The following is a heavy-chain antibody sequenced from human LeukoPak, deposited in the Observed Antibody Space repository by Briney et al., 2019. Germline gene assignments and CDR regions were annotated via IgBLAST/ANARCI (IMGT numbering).Heavy chain of an antibody. CDR1: GFTFSNYA. D-gene: IGHD2-21*02. Sequence: GGSLRLSCAASGFTFSNYAMVWVRQAPGKGLEWVSSISGRGGSTYYAGSVKGRFTISRDNSKNTLSLQMDSLRSEDTAVYYCAKDSGVVVTAIPNYWGQGALVTVSS. CDR2: ISGRGGST. J-gene: IGHJ4*02. CDR3: AKDSGVVVTAIPNY. V-gene: IGHV3-23*01.